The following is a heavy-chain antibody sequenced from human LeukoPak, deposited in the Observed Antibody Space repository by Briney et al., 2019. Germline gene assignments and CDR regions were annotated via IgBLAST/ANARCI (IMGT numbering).Heavy chain of an antibody. V-gene: IGHV4-59*08. D-gene: IGHD2-8*02. CDR1: GGSISSYY. J-gene: IGHJ4*02. CDR3: ARAGVVAGVVLGYYFDD. CDR2: IYYSGST. Sequence: SETLSLTCTVSGGSISSYYWSWIRQPPGKGLEWIGYIYYSGSTNYNPSLKSRVTISVDTSKNQFSLKLSSVTAADTAVYYCARAGVVAGVVLGYYFDDWGQGTLVSVSS.